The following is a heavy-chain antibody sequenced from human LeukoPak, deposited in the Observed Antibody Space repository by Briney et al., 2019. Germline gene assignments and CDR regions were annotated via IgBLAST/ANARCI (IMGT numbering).Heavy chain of an antibody. J-gene: IGHJ3*01. V-gene: IGHV3-13*01. CDR2: VGIAGDT. D-gene: IGHD1-14*01. Sequence: PGGSLRLSCAASGFTFNNYEMHWVRQTAGKGLEWVSAVGIAGDTFYAGSEKGRFSISRDNAESSLFLQMNSLRAGDTAVYYCAREGRMGTADAFDVWGQGTMVTVSS. CDR1: GFTFNNYE. CDR3: AREGRMGTADAFDV.